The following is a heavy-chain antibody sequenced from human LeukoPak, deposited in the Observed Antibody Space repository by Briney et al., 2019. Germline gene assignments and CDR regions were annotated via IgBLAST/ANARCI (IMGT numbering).Heavy chain of an antibody. CDR1: GFTFSSYE. J-gene: IGHJ5*02. D-gene: IGHD5-12*01. Sequence: GGSLRLSCAASGFTFSSYEMNWVRQAPGKGLEWVSYISSSGSTIYYADSVKGRFTISRDNAKNSLYLQMNSLRAEDTAVYYRASESQPYSGYDVDWFDPWGQGTLVTVSS. CDR2: ISSSGSTI. CDR3: ASESQPYSGYDVDWFDP. V-gene: IGHV3-48*03.